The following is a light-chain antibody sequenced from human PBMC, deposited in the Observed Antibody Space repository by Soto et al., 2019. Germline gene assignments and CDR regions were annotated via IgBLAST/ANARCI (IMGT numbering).Light chain of an antibody. Sequence: DIQMAQSPSSLSASVGDTITITCRASRNINTYLNWYQQKPGKAPKLLIFGASSLQSGVPSRFSGSGSRTDFTLTINSLQPEDFATYCCQQTSAAPFTFGPGTKVDNK. J-gene: IGKJ3*01. CDR2: GAS. V-gene: IGKV1-39*01. CDR1: RNINTY. CDR3: QQTSAAPFT.